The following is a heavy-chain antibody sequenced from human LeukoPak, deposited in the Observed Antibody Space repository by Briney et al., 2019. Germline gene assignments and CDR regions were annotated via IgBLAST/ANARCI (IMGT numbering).Heavy chain of an antibody. V-gene: IGHV4-34*01. CDR1: GGSFSGYY. D-gene: IGHD3-9*01. CDR2: INHSGST. J-gene: IGHJ4*02. Sequence: PSETLSLACAVYGGSFSGYYWTWIRQPPGKGLEWIGEINHSGSTNYNPSLKSRATISVDTSKNQFSLKLSSVTAADTAVYYCARARYYDILTGYYPYFDYWGQGTLVTVSS. CDR3: ARARYYDILTGYYPYFDY.